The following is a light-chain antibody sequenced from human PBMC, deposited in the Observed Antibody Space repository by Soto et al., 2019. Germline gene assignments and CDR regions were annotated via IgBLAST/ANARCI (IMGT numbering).Light chain of an antibody. CDR2: HAS. CDR1: QSISFF. Sequence: DIQMTQSPSSLPASVGDRVNIPCRASQSISFFVNWYQQKPGKAPNLLMYHASTLQSGVPSRFRGSGSGTDFTLTISSLQPEDFATYYCQQSYTVPLTFGQGTKVEI. V-gene: IGKV1-39*01. CDR3: QQSYTVPLT. J-gene: IGKJ1*01.